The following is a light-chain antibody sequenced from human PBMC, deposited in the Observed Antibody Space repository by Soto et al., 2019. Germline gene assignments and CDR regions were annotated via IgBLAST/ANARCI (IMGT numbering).Light chain of an antibody. J-gene: IGLJ1*01. CDR2: EVT. V-gene: IGLV2-14*01. CDR3: CSYTSSVTYV. Sequence: QSALTQPASVSGSPGQSINISCTGTSSDVGGYNYVSWYQQHPGKAPKLMIYEVTNRPSGVSNRFSGSKSGNTASLTISGLQAEDEDDYYCCSYTSSVTYVFGTGTKLTVL. CDR1: SSDVGGYNY.